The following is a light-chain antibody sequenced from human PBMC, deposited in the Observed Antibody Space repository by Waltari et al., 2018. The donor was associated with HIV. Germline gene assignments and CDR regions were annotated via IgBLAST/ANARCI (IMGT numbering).Light chain of an antibody. V-gene: IGKV1-NL1*01. CDR3: QQYYRIPWT. CDR2: SAS. Sequence: DIQMTQSPSSLSASVGARVTITCRASQGISKSLAWYQQTPGKAPEVLLYSASRLESGVPARFSGNGSGTDFTLTISSLQPEDFATFYCQQYYRIPWTFGQGTKVEIK. J-gene: IGKJ1*01. CDR1: QGISKS.